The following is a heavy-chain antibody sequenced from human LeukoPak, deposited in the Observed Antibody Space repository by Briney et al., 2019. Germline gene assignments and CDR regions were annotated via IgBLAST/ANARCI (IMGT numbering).Heavy chain of an antibody. D-gene: IGHD2-2*01. J-gene: IGHJ3*02. CDR3: AYQHGEGAFDI. CDR1: GYTFTSYY. V-gene: IGHV1-2*04. CDR2: INPNSGGT. Sequence: GASVKVSCKASGYTFTSYYMHWVRRAPGQGLEWMGWINPNSGGTNYAQKFQGWVTMTRDTSISTAYMELSRLRSDDTAVYYCAYQHGEGAFDIWGKGTMVTVSS.